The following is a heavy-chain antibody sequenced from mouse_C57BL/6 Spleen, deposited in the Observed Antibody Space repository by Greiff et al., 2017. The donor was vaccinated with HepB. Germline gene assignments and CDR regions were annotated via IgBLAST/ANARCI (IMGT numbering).Heavy chain of an antibody. D-gene: IGHD2-5*01. J-gene: IGHJ2*01. V-gene: IGHV6-6*01. CDR3: TRRSNWRDYFDY. CDR2: IRNKANNHAT. Sequence: EVKLQESGGGLVQPGGSMKLSCAASGFTFSDAWMDWVRQSPEKGLEWVAEIRNKANNHATYYAESVKGRFTISRDDSKSSVYLQMNSLRAEDTGIYYCTRRSNWRDYFDYWGQGTTLTVSS. CDR1: GFTFSDAW.